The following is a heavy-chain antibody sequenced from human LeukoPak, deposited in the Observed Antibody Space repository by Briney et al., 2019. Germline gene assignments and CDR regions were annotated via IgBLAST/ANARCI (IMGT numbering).Heavy chain of an antibody. CDR3: ARDRVVGGAIDY. D-gene: IGHD2-21*01. V-gene: IGHV3-30*04. CDR1: GFTFSSYA. CDR2: ISYDGSNK. J-gene: IGHJ4*02. Sequence: GGSLRPSCAASGFTFSSYAMHWVRQAPGKGLEWVAVISYDGSNKYYADSVKGRFTISRDNSKNTLYLQMNSLRAEDTAVYYCARDRVVGGAIDYWGQGTLVTVSS.